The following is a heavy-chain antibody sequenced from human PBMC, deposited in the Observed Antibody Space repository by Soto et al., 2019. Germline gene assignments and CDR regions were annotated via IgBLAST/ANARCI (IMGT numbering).Heavy chain of an antibody. CDR3: ARVQSNYYDSSGNAFDI. CDR2: IIPIFGTA. J-gene: IGHJ3*02. CDR1: GGTFSSYA. D-gene: IGHD3-22*01. Sequence: QVQLVQSGAEVKKPGSSVKVSCKASGGTFSSYAISWVRQAPGQGLEWMGGIIPIFGTANYAQKFQGGVTITADKSTSTAYMELSSLRSEDTAVYYCARVQSNYYDSSGNAFDIWGQGTMVTVSS. V-gene: IGHV1-69*06.